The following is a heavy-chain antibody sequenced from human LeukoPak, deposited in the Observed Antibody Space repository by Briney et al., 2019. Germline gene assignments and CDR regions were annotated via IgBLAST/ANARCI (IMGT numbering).Heavy chain of an antibody. CDR2: INAGNGNT. CDR1: GYTFTSYA. Sequence: GASVKVSCKASGYTFTSYAMHWVRQAPGQRLEWMGWINAGNGNTKYSQKFQGRVTITRDTSASTAYMELSSLRSEDTAVYYCARDPSYYDILTGYYRDYYYYGMDVWGKGTTVTVSS. V-gene: IGHV1-3*01. D-gene: IGHD3-9*01. CDR3: ARDPSYYDILTGYYRDYYYYGMDV. J-gene: IGHJ6*04.